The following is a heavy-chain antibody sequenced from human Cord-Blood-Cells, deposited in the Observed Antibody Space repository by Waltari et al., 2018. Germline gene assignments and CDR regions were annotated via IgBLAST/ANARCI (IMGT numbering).Heavy chain of an antibody. Sequence: QVQLVESGGGVVQPGRSLRLSCAASGFTFSRYGMHWARQAPGKGLEWVAVISYDGSNKYYADSVKGRFTISRDNSKNTLYLQMNSLRAEDTAVYYCAKGDEERRLGYWGQGTLVTVSS. CDR2: ISYDGSNK. D-gene: IGHD1-1*01. J-gene: IGHJ4*02. V-gene: IGHV3-30*18. CDR1: GFTFSRYG. CDR3: AKGDEERRLGY.